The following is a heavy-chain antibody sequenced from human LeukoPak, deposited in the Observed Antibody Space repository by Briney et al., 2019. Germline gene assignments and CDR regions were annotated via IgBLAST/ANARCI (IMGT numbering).Heavy chain of an antibody. CDR3: ARPHYDFWSGYSPYYFDY. V-gene: IGHV5-51*01. D-gene: IGHD3-3*01. CDR1: GYSFTSYW. Sequence: GESLKISCKGSGYSFTSYWIGWVRQLPGKGLEWMGIIYPGDSDTRYSPSFQGQDTISADKSISTAYLQWSSLKASDTAMYYCARPHYDFWSGYSPYYFDYWGQGTLVTVSS. J-gene: IGHJ4*02. CDR2: IYPGDSDT.